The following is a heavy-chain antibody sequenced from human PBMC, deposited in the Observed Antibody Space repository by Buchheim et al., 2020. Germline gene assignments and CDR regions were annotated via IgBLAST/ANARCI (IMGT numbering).Heavy chain of an antibody. CDR2: ISGSGGST. Sequence: EVQLLESGGGLVQPGGSLRLSCAASGFTFSSYAMSWVRQAPGKGLEWVSAISGSGGSTDYADSVKGRFTISRDNSRNTLYLQMNSLRAEDTAVHYCAKSLGATGYYYYGMDVWGRGTT. J-gene: IGHJ6*02. CDR1: GFTFSSYA. CDR3: AKSLGATGYYYYGMDV. D-gene: IGHD1-26*01. V-gene: IGHV3-23*01.